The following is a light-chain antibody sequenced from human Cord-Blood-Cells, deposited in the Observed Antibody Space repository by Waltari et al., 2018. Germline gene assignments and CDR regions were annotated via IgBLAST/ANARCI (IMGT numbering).Light chain of an antibody. J-gene: IGLJ3*02. CDR2: DVS. Sequence: SALTQPASVSGSPGQSITISCPGTSSDVGGYNYVSWYQQHPGKAPKHMIYDVSKRPSGVSNRFSGSKSGNTASLTISGLQAEDEADYYCSSYTSSSTRVFGGGTKLTVL. CDR3: SSYTSSSTRV. CDR1: SSDVGGYNY. V-gene: IGLV2-14*03.